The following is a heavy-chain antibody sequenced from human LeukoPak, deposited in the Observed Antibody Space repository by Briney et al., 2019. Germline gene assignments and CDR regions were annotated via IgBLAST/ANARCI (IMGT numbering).Heavy chain of an antibody. J-gene: IGHJ4*02. Sequence: PGGSLRLSCAASGFTFSSHWMHWVRQVPGKGLVWVSRISKDGSNTFYADSVKGRFTISRDNSKNTLYLQMNSLRSEGTAVYYCARAEKDYEDSLWGQGTLVTVSS. CDR2: ISKDGSNT. D-gene: IGHD4-17*01. CDR1: GFTFSSHW. CDR3: ARAEKDYEDSL. V-gene: IGHV3-74*01.